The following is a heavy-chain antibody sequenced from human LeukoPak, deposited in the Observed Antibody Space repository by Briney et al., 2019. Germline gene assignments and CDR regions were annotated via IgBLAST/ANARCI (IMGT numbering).Heavy chain of an antibody. D-gene: IGHD4-17*01. V-gene: IGHV4-30-4*08. CDR1: GGSISSGNYY. J-gene: IGHJ4*02. CDR2: IYYSGST. CDR3: AREGGDYVRVYDY. Sequence: SQTLSLTCTVSGGSISSGNYYWSWIRQPPGKGLEWIGYIYYSGSTYYNPSLKSRVTISVDTSKNQFSLKLSSVTTADTAVYYCAREGGDYVRVYDYWGQGTLVTVSS.